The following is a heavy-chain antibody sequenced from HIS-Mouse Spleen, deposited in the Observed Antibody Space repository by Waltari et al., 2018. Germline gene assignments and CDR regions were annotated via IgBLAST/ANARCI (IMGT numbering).Heavy chain of an antibody. Sequence: QLQLQESGPGLVKPSETLSLTCTVSGGSISSSSYYWGWFRQPPGKGLEWIGSIYYSARTYYNPSLKSRVTISVDTSKNQFSLKLSSVTAADTAVYYCAREIPYSSSWYDWYFDLWGRGTLVTVSS. V-gene: IGHV4-39*07. J-gene: IGHJ2*01. CDR2: IYYSART. CDR3: AREIPYSSSWYDWYFDL. D-gene: IGHD6-13*01. CDR1: GGSISSSSYY.